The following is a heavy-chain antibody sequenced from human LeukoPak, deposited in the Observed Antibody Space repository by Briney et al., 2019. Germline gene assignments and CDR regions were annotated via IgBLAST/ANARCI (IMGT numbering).Heavy chain of an antibody. Sequence: SQTLSLTCAVSGGSISSGGYSWSWIRQPPGKGLEWIGYIYHSGSTYYNPYIKSRVTISVDRSKNQFSLKLSSVTAADTAVYYCAREGVDCSSTSCYARVFDYWGQGTLVTVSS. J-gene: IGHJ4*02. V-gene: IGHV4-30-2*01. CDR2: IYHSGST. CDR1: GGSISSGGYS. D-gene: IGHD2-2*01. CDR3: AREGVDCSSTSCYARVFDY.